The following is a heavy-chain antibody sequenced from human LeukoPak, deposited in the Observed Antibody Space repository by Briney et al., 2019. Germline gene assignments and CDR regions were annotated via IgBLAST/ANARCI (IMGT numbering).Heavy chain of an antibody. V-gene: IGHV3-23*01. CDR1: GFTFSSYA. CDR3: AKDPSSIAVARGSYFDY. CDR2: ISGSGGST. Sequence: GGSLRLSCAASGFTFSSYAMSWVRQAPGKGLEWVSAISGSGGSTYYADSVKGRFTISRDNSKNTLYLQMNSLRAEDTAVYYCAKDPSSIAVARGSYFDYWGQGTLVTVSS. D-gene: IGHD6-19*01. J-gene: IGHJ4*02.